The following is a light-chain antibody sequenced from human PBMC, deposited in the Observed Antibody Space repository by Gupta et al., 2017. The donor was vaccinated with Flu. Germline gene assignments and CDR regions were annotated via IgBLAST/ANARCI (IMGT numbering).Light chain of an antibody. CDR3: TSFYSSSKRWV. V-gene: IGLV2-14*03. Sequence: QSALSQPASVSGSPGQSITISCTGTSSDVGGYNFVSWYQQHPGIAPKLLMDEVSNRPSGVPKRFSGSKSGTTEYLTINGLQAEDEADYYCTSFYSSSKRWVFGGGTKVTVL. CDR2: EVS. J-gene: IGLJ3*02. CDR1: SSDVGGYNF.